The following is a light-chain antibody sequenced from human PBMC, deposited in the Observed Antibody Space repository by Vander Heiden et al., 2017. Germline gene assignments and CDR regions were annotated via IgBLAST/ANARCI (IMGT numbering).Light chain of an antibody. CDR1: QNIRNY. J-gene: IGKJ2*01. Sequence: DIQMTQSPSPLSASVGDRVTITCRASQNIRNYLNWYQQIPGKAPKLLIYATSSMQSGVPSRFSGSGSGTDFTLTISSLQAEDCALYYCEQSDSGPYTFGRGTKLEIK. V-gene: IGKV1-39*01. CDR2: ATS. CDR3: EQSDSGPYT.